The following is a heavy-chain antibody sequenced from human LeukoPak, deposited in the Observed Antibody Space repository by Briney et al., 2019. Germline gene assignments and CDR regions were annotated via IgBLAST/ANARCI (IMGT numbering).Heavy chain of an antibody. D-gene: IGHD6-19*01. J-gene: IGHJ4*02. Sequence: PSETLSLTCAVYGGSFSGYYWSWIRQPPGKGLEWIGTVYYDGRTYYNPSVKSRATLSKDTSDNRFSLDLRSVTASDTAVYYCATGYASGWTSDFDYWGQGILVTVSP. V-gene: IGHV4-34*11. CDR3: ATGYASGWTSDFDY. CDR2: VYYDGRT. CDR1: GGSFSGYY.